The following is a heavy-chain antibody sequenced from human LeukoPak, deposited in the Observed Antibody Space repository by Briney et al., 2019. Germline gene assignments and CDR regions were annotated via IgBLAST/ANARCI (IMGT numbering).Heavy chain of an antibody. V-gene: IGHV4-59*02. D-gene: IGHD3-10*01. Sequence: GSLGLSCAASGFTVSSNYMSWVRQAPGKGLEWIGYIYYSGSTNYNPSLKSRVTISVDTSKNQFSLKLSSVTAADTAVYYCARDSYYYGSGFDPWGQGTLVTVSS. CDR2: IYYSGST. J-gene: IGHJ5*02. CDR3: ARDSYYYGSGFDP. CDR1: GFTVSSNY.